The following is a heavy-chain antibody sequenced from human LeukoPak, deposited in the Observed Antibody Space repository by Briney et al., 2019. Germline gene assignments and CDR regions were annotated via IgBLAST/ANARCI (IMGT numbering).Heavy chain of an antibody. V-gene: IGHV3-15*01. CDR1: GFTFSNAW. CDR2: IKSKTDGGTT. J-gene: IGHJ4*02. D-gene: IGHD1-1*01. CDR3: TTDRRYNWNERWDY. Sequence: GGSLRLSCAASGFTFSNAWMSWVRQAPGKGLEWVGRIKSKTDGGTTDHAAPVKGRFTISRDDSKNTLYLQMNSLKTEDTAVYYCTTDRRYNWNERWDYWGQGTLVTVSS.